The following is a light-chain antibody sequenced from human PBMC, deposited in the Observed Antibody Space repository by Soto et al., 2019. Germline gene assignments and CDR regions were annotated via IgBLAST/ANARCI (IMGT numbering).Light chain of an antibody. V-gene: IGKV2-30*01. CDR3: MRGTHGPPT. CDR1: HSIVYSDGQAY. Sequence: DVVMTQSPLSLPVTLGQPASISCRSSHSIVYSDGQAYLSWFQQRPGQSPRRLIYRASNRDPGVRDSFSGSGSGPDVTLEYDRVEAEDVGVYYCMRGTHGPPTFGGGTRVEIK. J-gene: IGKJ4*02. CDR2: RAS.